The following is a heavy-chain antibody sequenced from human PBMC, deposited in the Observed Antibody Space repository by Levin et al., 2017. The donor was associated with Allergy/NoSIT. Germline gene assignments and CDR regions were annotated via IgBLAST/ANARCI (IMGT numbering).Heavy chain of an antibody. Sequence: SETLSLTCAVSGGSISSGGYSWSWIRQPPGKGLEWIGYIYHSGSTYYNPSLKSRVTISVDRSKNQFSLKLSSVTAADTAVYYCARWNPGTYYYDSSDLVNWFDPWGQGTLVTVSS. D-gene: IGHD3-22*01. CDR2: IYHSGST. CDR3: ARWNPGTYYYDSSDLVNWFDP. CDR1: GGSISSGGYS. V-gene: IGHV4-30-2*01. J-gene: IGHJ5*02.